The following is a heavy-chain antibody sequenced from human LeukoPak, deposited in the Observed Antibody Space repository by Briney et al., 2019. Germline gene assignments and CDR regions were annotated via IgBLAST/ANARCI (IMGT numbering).Heavy chain of an antibody. CDR3: ASDSSSGNYYGMDV. V-gene: IGHV3-21*01. CDR2: ISSSSSYI. J-gene: IGHJ6*02. CDR1: GFIFSSYS. Sequence: GGSLRLPCAASGFIFSSYSMNWVRQAPGKGLQWVSSISSSSSYIYYADSVKGRFTISRDNVKNSLFLQMNSLRPEDTAVYYCASDSSSGNYYGMDVWGQGTTVTVSS. D-gene: IGHD6-13*01.